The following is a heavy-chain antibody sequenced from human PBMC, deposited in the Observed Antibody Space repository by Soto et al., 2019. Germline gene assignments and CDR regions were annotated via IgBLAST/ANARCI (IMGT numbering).Heavy chain of an antibody. J-gene: IGHJ3*02. D-gene: IGHD6-19*01. Sequence: QVQLVESGGGVVQPGRSLRLSCAASGFTFSSYGMHWVRQAPGKGLEWVAVIWYDGSNKYYADSVKGRFTISRDNSKNTLYLQMNSLRAEDTAVYYCARDRDSSGWYIGGAFDIWGQGTMVTVSS. CDR1: GFTFSSYG. CDR2: IWYDGSNK. V-gene: IGHV3-33*01. CDR3: ARDRDSSGWYIGGAFDI.